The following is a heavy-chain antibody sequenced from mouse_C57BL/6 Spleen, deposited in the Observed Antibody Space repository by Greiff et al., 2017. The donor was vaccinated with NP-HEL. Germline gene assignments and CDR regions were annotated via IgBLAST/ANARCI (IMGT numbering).Heavy chain of an antibody. J-gene: IGHJ3*01. CDR3: ARDSAGYVGAY. CDR1: GYTFTSYT. Sequence: VQRVESGAELARPGASVKMSCKASGYTFTSYTMHWVKQRPGQGLEWIGYINPSSGYTKYNQKFKDKATLTADKSSSTAYRKLRSLTSEDSAVDYWARDSAGYVGAYWGKGTLVTVSA. V-gene: IGHV1-4*01. D-gene: IGHD3-2*02. CDR2: INPSSGYT.